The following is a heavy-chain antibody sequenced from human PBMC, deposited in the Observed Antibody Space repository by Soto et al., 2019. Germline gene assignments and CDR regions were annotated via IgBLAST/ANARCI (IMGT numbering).Heavy chain of an antibody. J-gene: IGHJ4*02. V-gene: IGHV3-15*01. D-gene: IGHD3-10*01. CDR2: MKSKADGVTT. CDR1: GFTFSSAW. Sequence: EGQLVESGGGLVKPGGSLRLSCAASGFTFSSAWRSWVRQAPGKGLEWVGRMKSKADGVTTKYAAPVAGRFTISRDDSKNTLYLHMNSLKTEDTALYYCTTIPGGLWFGAVLLGWGQGTLVTVSS. CDR3: TTIPGGLWFGAVLLG.